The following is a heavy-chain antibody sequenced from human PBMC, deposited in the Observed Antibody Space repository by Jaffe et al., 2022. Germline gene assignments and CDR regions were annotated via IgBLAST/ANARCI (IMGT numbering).Heavy chain of an antibody. Sequence: EVQLVESGGGLVQPGGSLRLSCAASGFTFSSYWMHWIRQPPGKGLVWVSRINTTGNRIDYADSVKGRFTISRDNAKNTLYLQMNGLRAEDTAVYYCARSTWTHHMSNDGFDLWGQGTMVSVS. CDR3: ARSTWTHHMSNDGFDL. V-gene: IGHV3-74*01. J-gene: IGHJ3*01. CDR1: GFTFSSYW. D-gene: IGHD5-18*01. CDR2: INTTGNRI.